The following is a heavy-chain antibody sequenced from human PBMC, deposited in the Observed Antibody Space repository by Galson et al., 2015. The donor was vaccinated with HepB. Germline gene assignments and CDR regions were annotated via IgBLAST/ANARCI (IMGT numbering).Heavy chain of an antibody. Sequence: SVKVSCKASGGTFSSYTISWVRQAPGQGLEWMGRIIPILGIANYAQKFQGGVTITADKSTSTAYMELSSLRSEDTAVYYCARRADYYDSIGYYHNWFDPWGQGTLVTVSS. V-gene: IGHV1-69*02. D-gene: IGHD3-22*01. J-gene: IGHJ5*02. CDR2: IIPILGIA. CDR3: ARRADYYDSIGYYHNWFDP. CDR1: GGTFSSYT.